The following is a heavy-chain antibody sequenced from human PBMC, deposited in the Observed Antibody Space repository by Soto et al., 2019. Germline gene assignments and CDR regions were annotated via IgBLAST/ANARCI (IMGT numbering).Heavy chain of an antibody. CDR2: IFPGGST. CDR1: GFTFSTYT. V-gene: IGHV3-23*03. CDR3: AKDRQPDGIWTIHL. D-gene: IGHD3-9*01. Sequence: GGSLRLSCAASGFTFSTYTMNWVRQASGKGLEWVAGIFPGGSTYYANSVKGRFTISRDHSQSSVFLQMSSLRDEDTAVYYCAKDRQPDGIWTIHLWGQGTLVTGSS. J-gene: IGHJ5*02.